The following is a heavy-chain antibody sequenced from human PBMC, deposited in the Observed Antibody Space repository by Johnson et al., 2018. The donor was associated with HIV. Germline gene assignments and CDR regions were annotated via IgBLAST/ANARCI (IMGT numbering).Heavy chain of an antibody. D-gene: IGHD6-13*01. CDR1: GFTFSNYG. CDR2: VSSNGGKT. J-gene: IGHJ3*01. V-gene: IGHV3-64*01. CDR3: ARARYTSDWYLYDAFDL. Sequence: VQLVESGGGVVQPGGSLRLSCAASGFTFSNYGMHWVRQAPGKGLEYVSGVSSNGGKTYYANSVKGRFTISRDNSKNTLYLQMGSLRTEDMAVYHCARARYTSDWYLYDAFDLWGQGTMVTVSS.